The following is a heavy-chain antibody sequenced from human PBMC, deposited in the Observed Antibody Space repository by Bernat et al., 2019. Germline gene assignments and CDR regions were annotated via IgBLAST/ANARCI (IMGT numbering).Heavy chain of an antibody. CDR1: GFTFSSYS. J-gene: IGHJ4*02. Sequence: EVQLVESGGGLVKPGGSLRLSCAASGFTFSSYSMNWVRQAPGKGLEWVSSISSSSSYIYYADSVKGRFTISRDNAKNSLYLQRNSLRAEDTAVYYCASKPTTISLTDYWGQGTLVTVSS. D-gene: IGHD4-17*01. CDR3: ASKPTTISLTDY. V-gene: IGHV3-21*01. CDR2: ISSSSSYI.